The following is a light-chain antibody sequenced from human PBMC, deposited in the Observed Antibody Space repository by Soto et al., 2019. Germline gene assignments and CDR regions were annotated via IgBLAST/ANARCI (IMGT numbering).Light chain of an antibody. CDR3: QQYYTTPYT. Sequence: DIVMTQSPDSLAVSLGERATINCKSSRSVLYSSNNKTYLDWYQHKPGRPPKLLIYWASTRESGVPDRYSGSGSGTDFTLTISSLQAEDVAVYFCQQYYTTPYTFGQGTKLDIK. CDR1: RSVLYSSNNKTY. CDR2: WAS. V-gene: IGKV4-1*01. J-gene: IGKJ2*01.